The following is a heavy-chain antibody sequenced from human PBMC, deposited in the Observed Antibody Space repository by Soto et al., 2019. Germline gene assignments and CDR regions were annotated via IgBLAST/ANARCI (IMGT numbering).Heavy chain of an antibody. Sequence: QVQLQESGPGLVKPSETLSLTCTLSGGSISTYYWSWIRQPPGKGLEWIGYVYDRATTSYNPSLKSRVTISSDTSKNQFSRNLRSVTAADTAVYFCARIRSVFSGGRNDYWGQGILVTVSS. CDR1: GGSISTYY. CDR2: VYDRATT. D-gene: IGHD2-15*01. V-gene: IGHV4-59*08. CDR3: ARIRSVFSGGRNDY. J-gene: IGHJ4*02.